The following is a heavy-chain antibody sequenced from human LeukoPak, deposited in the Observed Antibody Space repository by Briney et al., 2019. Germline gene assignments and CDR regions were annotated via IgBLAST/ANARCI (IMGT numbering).Heavy chain of an antibody. Sequence: ASVKVSYKASGGTFSSYAISWVRQAPGQGLEWMGGIIPICGTANYAQKFQGRVTITTDESTSTAYMELSSLRSEDTAVYYCARARRTGYCSSTSCPFWFDPWGQGTLVTVSS. D-gene: IGHD2-2*01. V-gene: IGHV1-69*05. CDR1: GGTFSSYA. CDR3: ARARRTGYCSSTSCPFWFDP. J-gene: IGHJ5*02. CDR2: IIPICGTA.